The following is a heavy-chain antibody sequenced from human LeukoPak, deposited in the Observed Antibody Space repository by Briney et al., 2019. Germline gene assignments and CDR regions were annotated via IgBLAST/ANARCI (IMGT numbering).Heavy chain of an antibody. CDR2: IIPIFGTA. CDR3: AREVTMVRGVIHSDAFDI. J-gene: IGHJ3*02. V-gene: IGHV1-69*05. Sequence: ASVKVSCKASGGTFSSYAISWVRQAPGQGLEWMGGIIPIFGTANCAQKFQGRVTITTDESTSTAYMELSSLRSEDTAVYYCAREVTMVRGVIHSDAFDIWGQGTMVTVSS. CDR1: GGTFSSYA. D-gene: IGHD3-10*01.